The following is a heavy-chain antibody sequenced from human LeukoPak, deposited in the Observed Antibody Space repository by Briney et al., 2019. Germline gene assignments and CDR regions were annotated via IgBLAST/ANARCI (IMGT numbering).Heavy chain of an antibody. CDR2: MNPNSGNT. CDR1: GYTFTSYD. V-gene: IGHV1-8*01. Sequence: ASVKVSCKASGYTFTSYDINWVRQATGLGLEWMGWMNPNSGNTGYAQKFQGRVTMTRNTSISTAYMELSSLRSEDTAVYYCARGGIFSGIYYYYGMDVWGQGTTVTVSS. J-gene: IGHJ6*02. D-gene: IGHD3-9*01. CDR3: ARGGIFSGIYYYYGMDV.